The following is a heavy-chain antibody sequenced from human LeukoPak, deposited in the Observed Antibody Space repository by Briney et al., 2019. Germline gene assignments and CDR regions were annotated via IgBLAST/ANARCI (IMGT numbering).Heavy chain of an antibody. CDR2: IYPGDSDT. CDR1: GYSFTNYR. CDR3: AITDYYRSLYYFDY. J-gene: IGHJ4*02. Sequence: GESLQISCKGSGYSFTNYRIGWVRQMPGKGLEWMGIIYPGDSDTRYSPSFQGQVTISADKSISTAYLQWGSLKASDTAMYYCAITDYYRSLYYFDYWGQGTLVTVSS. V-gene: IGHV5-51*01. D-gene: IGHD3-10*01.